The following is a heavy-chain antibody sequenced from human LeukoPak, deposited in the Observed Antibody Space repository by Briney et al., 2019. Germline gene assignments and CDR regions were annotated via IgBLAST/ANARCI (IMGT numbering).Heavy chain of an antibody. D-gene: IGHD6-13*01. Sequence: SETLSLTCAVSGGSISSSNWWSWVRQPPGKGLEWIGEIYHSGSTNYNPPLKSRVTISVDKSKNQFSLKLSSVTAADTAVYYCARSLLRAVGNPFDYWGQGTLVTISS. CDR3: ARSLLRAVGNPFDY. J-gene: IGHJ4*02. CDR1: GGSISSSNW. V-gene: IGHV4-4*02. CDR2: IYHSGST.